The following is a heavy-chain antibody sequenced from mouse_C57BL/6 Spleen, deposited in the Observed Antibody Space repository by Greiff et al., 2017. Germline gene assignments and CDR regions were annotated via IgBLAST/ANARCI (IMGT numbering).Heavy chain of an antibody. CDR3: ARSDYFDY. CDR2: INPSTGGT. Sequence: EVHLVESGPELVKPGASVKISCKASGYSFTGYYMNWVKQSPEKSLEWIGEINPSTGGTTYNQKFKAKATLTVDKSSSTAYMQLKSLTSEDSAVYYCARSDYFDYWGQGTTLTVSS. CDR1: GYSFTGYY. J-gene: IGHJ2*01. V-gene: IGHV1-42*01.